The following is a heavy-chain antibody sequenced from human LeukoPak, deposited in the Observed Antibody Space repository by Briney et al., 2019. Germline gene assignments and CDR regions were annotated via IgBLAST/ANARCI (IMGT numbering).Heavy chain of an antibody. D-gene: IGHD3-9*01. CDR3: ARAGRGLRYFDWLTYDY. Sequence: PGGSLRLSCAASGFTFSSYWMHWVRQAPGKGLVWVSHINSDGSSTTYADSVKGRFTISRDNAKSTLYLQMNSLRVEDTAVYYCARAGRGLRYFDWLTYDYWGQGTLVTVSS. V-gene: IGHV3-74*01. J-gene: IGHJ4*02. CDR1: GFTFSSYW. CDR2: INSDGSST.